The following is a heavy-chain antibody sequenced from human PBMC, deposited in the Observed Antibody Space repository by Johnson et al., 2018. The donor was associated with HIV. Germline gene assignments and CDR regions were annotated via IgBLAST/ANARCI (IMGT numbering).Heavy chain of an antibody. CDR3: ARGGEYSSSLYAFDI. D-gene: IGHD6-13*01. V-gene: IGHV3-30*04. CDR1: GFTFSSYA. J-gene: IGHJ3*02. Sequence: VQLVESGGGVVQPGRSLRLSCAASGFTFSSYAMHWVRQAPGKGLEWVAVISYDGSNKYYADSVKGRFTISRDNSKNTLYLQMNSLSAEDTAVYYCARGGEYSSSLYAFDIWGQGPMVTVSP. CDR2: ISYDGSNK.